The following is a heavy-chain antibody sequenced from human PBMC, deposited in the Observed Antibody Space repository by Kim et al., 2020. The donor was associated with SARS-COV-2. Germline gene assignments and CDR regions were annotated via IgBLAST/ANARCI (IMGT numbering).Heavy chain of an antibody. Sequence: VKGRFTISRDNSKNTLYLQMSSLGTDDTAVYYCAKSAYCSGGNCYSWVDYWGQRTLVTVSS. V-gene: IGHV3-23*01. CDR3: AKSAYCSGGNCYSWVDY. D-gene: IGHD2-15*01. J-gene: IGHJ4*02.